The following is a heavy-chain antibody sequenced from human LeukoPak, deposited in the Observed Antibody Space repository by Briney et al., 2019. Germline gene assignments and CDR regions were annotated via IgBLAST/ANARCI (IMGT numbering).Heavy chain of an antibody. V-gene: IGHV3-23*01. Sequence: TGGSLRLSCVASGFTFSSYAMGWVRQAPGKRPEWDSSLTDSGGTTYYVDSVKGRFTISRDNSKNTLYLHMNSLRAEDTAMYYCAKKRDAFDIWGQGTVVAVSS. CDR3: AKKRDAFDI. CDR1: GFTFSSYA. CDR2: LTDSGGTT. J-gene: IGHJ3*02. D-gene: IGHD5-24*01.